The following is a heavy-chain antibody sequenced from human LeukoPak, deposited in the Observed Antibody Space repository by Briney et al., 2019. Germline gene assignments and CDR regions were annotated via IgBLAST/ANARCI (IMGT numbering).Heavy chain of an antibody. J-gene: IGHJ4*02. D-gene: IGHD3-10*01. Sequence: GGSLRLSCAASGFTFSSYAMGWVRQAPGKGLEWVSSIRSGGDITHDADSVKGRFTLSRDNSKNTLYLQMTSLRAEDTALYYCTKGFSGAKFYLDSWGQGTLVTVSS. CDR1: GFTFSSYA. CDR3: TKGFSGAKFYLDS. CDR2: IRSGGDIT. V-gene: IGHV3-23*01.